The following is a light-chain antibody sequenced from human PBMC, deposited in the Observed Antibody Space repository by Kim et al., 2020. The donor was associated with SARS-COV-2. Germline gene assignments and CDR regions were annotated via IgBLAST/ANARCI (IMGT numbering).Light chain of an antibody. Sequence: QSVLTQPPSVSWAPGQRVTISCTGSSSNIGAGYNVHWYQQLPGTAPKLLIYGNNNRPPGVPDRFSGSKYGTSASLAITGLQAEDEADYYCQSYDSSLRVFGSGTKVTVL. CDR1: SSNIGAGYN. CDR3: QSYDSSLRV. J-gene: IGLJ1*01. V-gene: IGLV1-40*01. CDR2: GNN.